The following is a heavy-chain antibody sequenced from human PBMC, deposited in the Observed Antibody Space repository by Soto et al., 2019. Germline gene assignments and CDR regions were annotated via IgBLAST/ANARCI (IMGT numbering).Heavy chain of an antibody. CDR3: ARDRVADYYDSSLVFDY. D-gene: IGHD3-22*01. CDR1: GFTFSSYA. J-gene: IGHJ4*02. CDR2: LSYDGSNK. V-gene: IGHV3-30-3*01. Sequence: QVQLVESGGGVVQPGRSLRLSCAASGFTFSSYAMNWVRQAPGKGLEWVAVLSYDGSNKYYADSVKGRFTSSRDNSKNTLYLQMNRLRAEDTAVYYCARDRVADYYDSSLVFDYWGQGTLVTVSS.